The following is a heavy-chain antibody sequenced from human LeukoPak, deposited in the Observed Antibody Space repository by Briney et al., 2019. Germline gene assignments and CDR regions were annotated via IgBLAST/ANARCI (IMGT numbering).Heavy chain of an antibody. CDR1: GGSISSYY. J-gene: IGHJ4*02. Sequence: SETLSLTCTVSGGSISSYYWSWIRQPPGKGLEWIGYIYYSGSTNYNPSLKSRVTISVDTSKNQFSLKLSSVTAEDTAVYYCARALYSGYDYWGQGTLVTVS. CDR2: IYYSGST. CDR3: ARALYSGYDY. V-gene: IGHV4-59*01. D-gene: IGHD5-12*01.